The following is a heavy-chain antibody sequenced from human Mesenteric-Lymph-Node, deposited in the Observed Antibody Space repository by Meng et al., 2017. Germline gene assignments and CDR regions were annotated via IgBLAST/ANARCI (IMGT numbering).Heavy chain of an antibody. CDR3: FHSKYSFDI. CDR1: GGSISPYY. J-gene: IGHJ4*02. V-gene: IGHV4-59*12. D-gene: IGHD2-21*01. Sequence: QVQLQESGPGLVKPSETLSLTCTVSGGSISPYYWTWIRQPPGKGLXWIGFNYYNGNTNYNPSLKSRVTISVDTSKIQSSLTLTSVTAADTAVYYCFHSKYSFDIWGRGTLVTVSS. CDR2: NYYNGNT.